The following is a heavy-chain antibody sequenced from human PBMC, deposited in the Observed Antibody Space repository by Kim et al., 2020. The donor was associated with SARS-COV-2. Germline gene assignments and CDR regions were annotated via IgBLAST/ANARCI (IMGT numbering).Heavy chain of an antibody. D-gene: IGHD3-10*01. V-gene: IGHV3-9*01. CDR2: ISWNSGSI. Sequence: GGSLRLSCAASGFTFDDYAMHWVRQAPGKGLEWVSGISWNSGSIGYADSVKGRFTISRDNAKNSLYLQMNSLRAEDTALYYCAKDGRRTRRVMVRGEYYFDYWGQGTLVTVSS. J-gene: IGHJ4*02. CDR3: AKDGRRTRRVMVRGEYYFDY. CDR1: GFTFDDYA.